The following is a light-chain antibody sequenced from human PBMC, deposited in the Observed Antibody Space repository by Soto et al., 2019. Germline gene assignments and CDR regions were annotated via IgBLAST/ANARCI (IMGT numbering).Light chain of an antibody. CDR1: QGISNH. CDR3: QQYNSYSPLT. J-gene: IGKJ4*01. Sequence: IQLTQAPSSLSAALGASVTITCQASQGISNHLVWYQQKPGNAPNLLIYKASRLETGVPSRFSGSGSGTEFTLTIRFLQPDDFATYYCQQYNSYSPLTFGGGTTVDIK. CDR2: KAS. V-gene: IGKV1-5*03.